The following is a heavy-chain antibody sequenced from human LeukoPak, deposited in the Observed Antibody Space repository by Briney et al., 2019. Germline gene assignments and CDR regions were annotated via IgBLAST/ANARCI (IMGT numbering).Heavy chain of an antibody. D-gene: IGHD2-2*02. J-gene: IGHJ5*02. V-gene: IGHV1-8*03. CDR3: ARDRSDLYQFDL. CDR1: RYTFTSYD. Sequence: GASVKVSCKASRYTFTSYDINWVRQATGQGLEWMGWMNPNSGNTGYAQKFQGRVTITRNTSISTAYMELSSLRSEDTAVYYCARDRSDLYQFDLWGQGTLVTVSS. CDR2: MNPNSGNT.